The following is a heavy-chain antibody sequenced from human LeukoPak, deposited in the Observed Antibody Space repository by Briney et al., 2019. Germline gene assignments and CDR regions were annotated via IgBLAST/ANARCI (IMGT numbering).Heavy chain of an antibody. Sequence: AASVKVSCKVSGYTLTGLSMHWVRQAPGKGLEWMGGFHPEDGETIYAQKFQGRVTMTEDTSTDTAYMELSSLRSEDTAVYYCATPAIKYYYYGMDVWGQGTTVTVSS. J-gene: IGHJ6*02. CDR1: GYTLTGLS. V-gene: IGHV1-24*01. CDR3: ATPAIKYYYYGMDV. CDR2: FHPEDGET.